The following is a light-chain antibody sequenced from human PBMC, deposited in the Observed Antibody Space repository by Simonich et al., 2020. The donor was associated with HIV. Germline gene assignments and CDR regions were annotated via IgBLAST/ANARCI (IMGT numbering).Light chain of an antibody. CDR2: KTS. J-gene: IGKJ2*01. CDR3: QHYNNYLYT. CDR1: QSMSSW. Sequence: DIQMTQSPSTLYASVGERVTITCRSSQSMSSWLAWYQQKPGKAPKLLIYKTSTLESGVPSRFSGSGSGTEFTLTISSLQPDDFATYYCQHYNNYLYTFGQGTKLEI. V-gene: IGKV1-5*03.